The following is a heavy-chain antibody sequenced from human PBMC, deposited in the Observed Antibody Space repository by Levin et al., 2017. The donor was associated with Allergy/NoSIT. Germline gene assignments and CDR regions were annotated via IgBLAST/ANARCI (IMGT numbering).Heavy chain of an antibody. D-gene: IGHD5-12*01. V-gene: IGHV1-18*01. CDR3: ARDHGYSGYFLD. Sequence: ASVKVSCKASGYTFSNYGISWVRQAPGQGLEWLGWISPYNSKPSHAQQFQGRVTMTTDTTTGTAYMDLTSLTADDTAGYYCARDHGYSGYFLDWGQGTLVTVSS. J-gene: IGHJ4*02. CDR1: GYTFSNYG. CDR2: ISPYNSKP.